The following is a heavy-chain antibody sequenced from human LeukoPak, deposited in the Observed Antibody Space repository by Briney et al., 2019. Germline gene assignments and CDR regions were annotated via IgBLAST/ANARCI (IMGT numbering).Heavy chain of an antibody. CDR2: LDPEDGET. J-gene: IGHJ3*02. CDR1: GYTLTSLS. V-gene: IGHV1-24*01. Sequence: ASVKVSCKVSGYTLTSLSMHWVRQAPGKGLEWMGGLDPEDGETIYAQKFQGRVTMTEDTSTDTAYMELSSLRSEDTAVYYCATRLIVVFAFDIWGQGTMVTVSS. CDR3: ATRLIVVFAFDI. D-gene: IGHD3-22*01.